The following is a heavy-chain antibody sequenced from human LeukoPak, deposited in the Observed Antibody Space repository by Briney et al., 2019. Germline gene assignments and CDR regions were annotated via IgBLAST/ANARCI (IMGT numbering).Heavy chain of an antibody. D-gene: IGHD3-10*01. CDR3: ARGGESRTLEY. CDR1: GFDFSIYR. J-gene: IGHJ4*02. V-gene: IGHV3-48*04. CDR2: IHLSGTPT. Sequence: GGSLRLSCAASGFDFSIYRMNWVRQAPGKGLEWVSYIHLSGTPTHYAEVVKGRFSISRDNAKNSLYLQMNSLRAEDTAVYYCARGGESRTLEYWGQGTLVTVSS.